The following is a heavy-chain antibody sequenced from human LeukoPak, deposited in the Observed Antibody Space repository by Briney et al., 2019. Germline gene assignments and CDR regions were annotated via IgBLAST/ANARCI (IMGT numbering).Heavy chain of an antibody. Sequence: PSETLSLTCTVSGGPISSYYWSWIRQPPGKGLEWIGYIYYSGSTNYNPSLKSRVTISVDTSKNQFSLKLSSVTAADTAVYYCARVTYDSSGYYYDRPKYYFDYWGRGTLVTVSS. J-gene: IGHJ4*02. CDR2: IYYSGST. D-gene: IGHD3-22*01. V-gene: IGHV4-59*01. CDR1: GGPISSYY. CDR3: ARVTYDSSGYYYDRPKYYFDY.